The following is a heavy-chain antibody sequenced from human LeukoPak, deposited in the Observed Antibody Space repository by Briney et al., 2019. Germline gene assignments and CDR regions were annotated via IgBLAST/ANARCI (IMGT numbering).Heavy chain of an antibody. J-gene: IGHJ4*02. D-gene: IGHD3-3*01. CDR3: ARAQGHYDFWSGYYARYYFDY. CDR2: IYDSGST. Sequence: SETLSLTCTVSGGSIRSSYYYWGWIRQPPGKGLEWIGSIYDSGSTYYNPSLKSRVTISVDTSKNQFSLKLNSVTAADTAVYYCARAQGHYDFWSGYYARYYFDYWGQGTLVTVSS. V-gene: IGHV4-39*01. CDR1: GGSIRSSYYY.